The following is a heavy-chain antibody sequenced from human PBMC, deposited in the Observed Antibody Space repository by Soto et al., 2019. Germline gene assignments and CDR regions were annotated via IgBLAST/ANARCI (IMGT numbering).Heavy chain of an antibody. CDR1: GFTFDDYA. Sequence: EVQLVESGGGLVQPGRSLRLSCAASGFTFDDYAMHWVRQAPGKGLEWVSGINWNSGSIGYADSVKGRFTISRDNAKNSLHLQMNSLRTEDTALYYCAKEKGFGGVRKGMDVWGQGTTVTVSS. V-gene: IGHV3-9*01. D-gene: IGHD3-16*01. CDR3: AKEKGFGGVRKGMDV. J-gene: IGHJ6*02. CDR2: INWNSGSI.